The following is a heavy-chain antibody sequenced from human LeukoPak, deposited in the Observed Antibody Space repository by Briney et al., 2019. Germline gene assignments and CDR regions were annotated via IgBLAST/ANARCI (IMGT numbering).Heavy chain of an antibody. D-gene: IGHD6-19*01. CDR3: ARDPIAVAGTWYFDL. Sequence: PSETLSLTCTVSGGSISSYYWSWIRQPVGKGLEWIGRIYTSGSTNYNPSLKSRVTMSVDTSKNHFSLKLRSVTAADTAVYYCARDPIAVAGTWYFDLWGRGTLVTVSP. CDR1: GGSISSYY. J-gene: IGHJ2*01. V-gene: IGHV4-4*07. CDR2: IYTSGST.